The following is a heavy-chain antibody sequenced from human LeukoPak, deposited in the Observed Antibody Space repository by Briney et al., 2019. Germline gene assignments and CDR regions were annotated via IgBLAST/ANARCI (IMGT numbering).Heavy chain of an antibody. CDR3: AREYSSSSGRRAFDF. D-gene: IGHD6-6*01. V-gene: IGHV4-4*07. J-gene: IGHJ3*01. Sequence: PSETLSLTCTVSGGSISSYYWSWIRQPAGKGLEWIGRIYTSGSTNYNPSLKSRVTMSVDTSKNQFSLRLSSVTAADTAVYYCAREYSSSSGRRAFDFWGQGTMVTVSS. CDR2: IYTSGST. CDR1: GGSISSYY.